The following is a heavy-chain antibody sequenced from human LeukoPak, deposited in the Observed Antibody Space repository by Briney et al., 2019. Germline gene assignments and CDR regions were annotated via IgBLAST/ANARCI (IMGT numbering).Heavy chain of an antibody. CDR1: GGSISSSSYY. Sequence: PSETLSLTCTVSGGSISSSSYYWGWIRQPPGKGLEWIGYIYHSGSTYYNPSLKSRVTISVDRSKNQFSLKLSSVTAADTAVYYCAGTADTAMDYWGQGTLVTVSS. D-gene: IGHD5-18*01. J-gene: IGHJ4*02. CDR2: IYHSGST. V-gene: IGHV4-39*07. CDR3: AGTADTAMDY.